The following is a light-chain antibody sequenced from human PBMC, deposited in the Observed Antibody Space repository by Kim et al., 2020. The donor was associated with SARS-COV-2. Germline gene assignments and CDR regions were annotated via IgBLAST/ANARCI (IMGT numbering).Light chain of an antibody. V-gene: IGKV3-20*01. J-gene: IGKJ1*01. CDR3: QQFDSSPPWT. CDR2: AAS. Sequence: PGDRATLSCRASQTLSSNYLAWYQQKPGQAPRLLIYAASSRASGIPDRFSGTGSGTDFTLTISRLEPEDFAVYYCQQFDSSPPWTFGQGTKVDIK. CDR1: QTLSSNY.